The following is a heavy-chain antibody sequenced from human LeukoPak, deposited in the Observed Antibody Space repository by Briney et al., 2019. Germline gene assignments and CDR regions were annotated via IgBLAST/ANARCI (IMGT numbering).Heavy chain of an antibody. CDR3: AREYYDFWSGLRGSFDY. CDR2: ISYSGST. J-gene: IGHJ4*02. CDR1: GGSISSYY. V-gene: IGHV4-59*01. Sequence: SETLSLTCTVSGGSISSYYWSWIRQPPGKGLEWIGHISYSGSTNYNPSLKSRVTISVDTSKNQFSLKLNSVTAADTAVYYCAREYYDFWSGLRGSFDYWGQGTLVTVSS. D-gene: IGHD3-3*01.